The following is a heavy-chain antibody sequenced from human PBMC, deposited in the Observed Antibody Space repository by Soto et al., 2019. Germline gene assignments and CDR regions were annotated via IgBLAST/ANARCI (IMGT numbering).Heavy chain of an antibody. V-gene: IGHV3-53*01. D-gene: IGHD5-12*01. CDR3: ARGVPITPGTFDY. CDR1: GFTVSSTY. CDR2: IYSGGST. Sequence: LSCAASGFTVSSTYMSWVRQAPGKGLEWISIIYSGGSTFYADSVKGRFTISRDNSKNTLYLQMNSLRAEDTAVYYCARGVPITPGTFDYRGQGTLVTVSS. J-gene: IGHJ4*02.